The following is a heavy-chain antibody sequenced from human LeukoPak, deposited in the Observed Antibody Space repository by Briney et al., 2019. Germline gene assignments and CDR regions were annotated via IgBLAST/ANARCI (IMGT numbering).Heavy chain of an antibody. CDR1: GGSFSGYY. CDR2: INHSGST. J-gene: IGHJ3*02. CDR3: ARRRCSSTSCYTKGAFDI. V-gene: IGHV4-34*01. Sequence: SETLSLTCAVYGGSFSGYYWSWIRQPPGKGLEWIGEINHSGSTNYNPSLKSRVTISVDTSKNQFSLKLSSVTAADTAAYYCARRRCSSTSCYTKGAFDIWGQGTMVTVSS. D-gene: IGHD2-2*02.